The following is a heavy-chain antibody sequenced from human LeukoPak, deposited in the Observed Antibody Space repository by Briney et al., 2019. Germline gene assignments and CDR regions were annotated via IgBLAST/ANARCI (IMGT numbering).Heavy chain of an antibody. J-gene: IGHJ6*03. CDR2: ISSSGSTI. V-gene: IGHV3-48*04. CDR3: AELGITMIGGV. Sequence: GGSLRLSRAASGFTFSSYGMNWVRQAPGKGLEWVSYISSSGSTIYYADSVKGRFTISRDNAKNSLYLQMNSLRAEDTAVYYCAELGITMIGGVWGKGTTVTIS. D-gene: IGHD3-10*02. CDR1: GFTFSSYG.